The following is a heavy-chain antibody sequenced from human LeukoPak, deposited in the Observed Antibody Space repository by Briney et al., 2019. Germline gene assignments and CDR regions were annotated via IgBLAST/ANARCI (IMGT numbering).Heavy chain of an antibody. Sequence: PSETVSPTCAVYGGSFSGYYWSWIRQAPGKGLEWIGEINHSGSTNYNPSLKSRVTISVDTSKNQFSLKLSSVTAADTAVYYCAREWGRLGFDYWGQGTLVTVSS. CDR2: INHSGST. V-gene: IGHV4-34*01. J-gene: IGHJ4*02. CDR3: AREWGRLGFDY. CDR1: GGSFSGYY. D-gene: IGHD1-26*01.